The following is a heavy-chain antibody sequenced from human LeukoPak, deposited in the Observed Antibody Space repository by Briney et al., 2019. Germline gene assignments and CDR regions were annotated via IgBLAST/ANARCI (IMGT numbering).Heavy chain of an antibody. Sequence: ASVKVSCKASGGTFSGYAISWVRQAPGQGLEWMGRIIPILGIANYAQKFQGRVTITEDKSTSTAYMELSSLRSEDTAVYYCARSRDSYGYRAFFDYWGQGTLVTVSS. D-gene: IGHD5-18*01. CDR1: GGTFSGYA. CDR3: ARSRDSYGYRAFFDY. V-gene: IGHV1-69*04. CDR2: IIPILGIA. J-gene: IGHJ4*02.